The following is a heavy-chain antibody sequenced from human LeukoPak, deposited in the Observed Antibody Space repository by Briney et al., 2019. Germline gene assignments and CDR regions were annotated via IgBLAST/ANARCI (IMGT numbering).Heavy chain of an antibody. CDR3: ARESIVGATYSHWFDP. CDR2: TYYRSKWYN. J-gene: IGHJ5*02. V-gene: IGHV6-1*01. CDR1: GDSVSSNSAA. D-gene: IGHD1-26*01. Sequence: SQTLSLICAISGDSVSSNSAAWNWIRQSPSRGLEWLGRTYYRSKWYNDYAVSVKSRITINPDTSKNQFSLQLNSVTPEDTAVYYCARESIVGATYSHWFDPWGQGTLVTVSS.